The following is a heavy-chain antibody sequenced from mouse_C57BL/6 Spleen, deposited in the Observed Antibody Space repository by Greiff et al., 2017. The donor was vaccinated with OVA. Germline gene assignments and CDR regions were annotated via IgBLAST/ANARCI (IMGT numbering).Heavy chain of an antibody. CDR1: GYTFTSYW. CDR2: IDPSDSYT. D-gene: IGHD3-2*02. J-gene: IGHJ2*01. CDR3: ARSGAAQATDY. V-gene: IGHV1-50*01. Sequence: QVQLKQPGAELVKPGASVKLSCKASGYTFTSYWMQWVKQRPGQGLEWIGEIDPSDSYTNYNQKFKGKATLTVDTSSSTAYMQLSSLTSEDSAVYYCARSGAAQATDYWGQGTTLTVSS.